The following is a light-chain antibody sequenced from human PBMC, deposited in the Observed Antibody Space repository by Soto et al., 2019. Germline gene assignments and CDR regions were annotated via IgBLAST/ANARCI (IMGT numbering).Light chain of an antibody. CDR3: QNYNSAPPA. V-gene: IGKV1-27*01. Sequence: DIQMTQSPSSLSPSVGDRVTITCRVSQDISTYLAWYQQKPGKVPSLLIYAASNLRSGVPSRFSGVGSGTYFTLTISSLQPEDVATYYCQNYNSAPPAFGGGTKVEIK. CDR2: AAS. CDR1: QDISTY. J-gene: IGKJ4*01.